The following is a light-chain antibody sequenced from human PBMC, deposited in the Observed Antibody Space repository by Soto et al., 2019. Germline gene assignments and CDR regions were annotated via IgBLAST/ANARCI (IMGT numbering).Light chain of an antibody. CDR3: QQYGGLPRT. CDR1: QSVSSSY. J-gene: IGKJ1*01. V-gene: IGKV3-20*01. CDR2: GAS. Sequence: EIVLTQSPGTLSLSPGERATLSCRASQSVSSSYLAWYQQKPGQAPRLLIYGASSRATGIPDRFSGSGSGTHFTLTISRLEPEDFAVYYCQQYGGLPRTFGQGTKVEIK.